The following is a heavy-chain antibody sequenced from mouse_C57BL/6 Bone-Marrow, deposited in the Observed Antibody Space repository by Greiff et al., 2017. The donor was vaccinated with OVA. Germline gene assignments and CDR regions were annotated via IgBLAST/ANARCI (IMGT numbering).Heavy chain of an antibody. D-gene: IGHD1-1*01. J-gene: IGHJ4*01. V-gene: IGHV1-4*01. CDR1: GYTFTSYT. Sequence: QVQLQQSGAELARPGASVKMSCKASGYTFTSYTMHWVKQRPGQGLEWIGYINPSSGYTKYNQKFKDKATLTADKSSSTAYMQLSSLTSVDSAVYYCASNYYGSSYYAMDYWGQGTSVTVSS. CDR2: INPSSGYT. CDR3: ASNYYGSSYYAMDY.